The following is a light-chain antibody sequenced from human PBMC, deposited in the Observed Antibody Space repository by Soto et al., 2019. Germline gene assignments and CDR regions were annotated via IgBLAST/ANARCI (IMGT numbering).Light chain of an antibody. CDR2: DVN. Sequence: QSALTQPASLSGSPGQSITISCTGTDSDVGGYDFVSWYQQLPGKAPQLLIYDVNKRPSGLSDRFSGSKSGNTASLTISGLLPEDEADYYCSSFTSSTTWVFGGGTKLTVL. CDR3: SSFTSSTTWV. J-gene: IGLJ3*02. V-gene: IGLV2-14*03. CDR1: DSDVGGYDF.